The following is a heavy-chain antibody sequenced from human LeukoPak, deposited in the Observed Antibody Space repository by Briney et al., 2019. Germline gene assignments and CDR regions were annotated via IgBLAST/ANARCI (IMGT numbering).Heavy chain of an antibody. J-gene: IGHJ3*02. V-gene: IGHV3-23*01. CDR2: ISGSGGST. CDR3: AKDVSAPFPI. CDR1: GFTFSSYA. D-gene: IGHD2/OR15-2a*01. Sequence: PGGSLRLSCAASGFTFSSYAMSWVRQAPGKGLERVSAISGSGGSTYYADSVKGRSTISRDNSKNALYLQMNSLRAEDTAVYYCAKDVSAPFPIWGQGTMVTVSS.